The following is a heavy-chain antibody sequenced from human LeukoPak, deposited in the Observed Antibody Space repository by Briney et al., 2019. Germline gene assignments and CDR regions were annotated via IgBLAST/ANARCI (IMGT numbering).Heavy chain of an antibody. J-gene: IGHJ5*02. CDR3: ARASVHYDILTGYYRSNWFAP. CDR1: GYTFTSYG. V-gene: IGHV1-18*01. D-gene: IGHD3-9*01. Sequence: ASVKVSCKASGYTFTSYGISWVRQAPGQGLEWMGWISAYNGNTNYAQKLQGRVTMTTDTSTSTAYMELRGLRSDDTAVYYCARASVHYDILTGYYRSNWFAPWGQGTLVTVSS. CDR2: ISAYNGNT.